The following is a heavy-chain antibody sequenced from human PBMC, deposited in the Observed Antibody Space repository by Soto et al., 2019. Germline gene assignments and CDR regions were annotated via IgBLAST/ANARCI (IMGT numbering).Heavy chain of an antibody. V-gene: IGHV1-8*01. Sequence: QVQLVQSGAEVKKPGASVKVSCKASGYTFTSYDINWVRQATGQGLEWMGWMNPNSGNTGYAQKFQGRVTMTRNTSRSPAYMELSSLRSAETAVYSCARAREYYYGMDVWGQGTTVTVS. CDR3: ARAREYYYGMDV. CDR2: MNPNSGNT. CDR1: GYTFTSYD. J-gene: IGHJ6*02.